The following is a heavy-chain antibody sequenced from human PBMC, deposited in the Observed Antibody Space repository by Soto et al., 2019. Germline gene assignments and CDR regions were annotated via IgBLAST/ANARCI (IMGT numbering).Heavy chain of an antibody. CDR1: GYTFTSSG. D-gene: IGHD3-22*01. Sequence: QVQLVQSGAEVKKPGASVKVSCKASGYTFTSSGMSWVRQAPGQGLEWMGWISAHTGSSEYAQRLPGTAPTTRGRATTTAYMELRSLRSDKTAVYYCTRASCYQGSDSCSNSLAAFDFWGPRPLVTVS. V-gene: IGHV1-18*01. CDR3: TRASCYQGSDSCSNSLAAFDF. CDR2: ISAHTGSS. J-gene: IGHJ3*01.